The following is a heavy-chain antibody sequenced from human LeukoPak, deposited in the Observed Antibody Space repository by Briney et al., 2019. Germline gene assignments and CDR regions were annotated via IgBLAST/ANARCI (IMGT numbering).Heavy chain of an antibody. CDR2: IYYSGST. D-gene: IGHD3-3*01. CDR1: CGSINSYY. Sequence: ASETLSLTCTVSCGSINSYYWSWIRQPPGKGLEWIGYIYYSGSTNHNPSLKSRVTISVDTSKNQFSLKLSSVTAADTAVYYCARDAGQYYDFWSGYSAQGYFDYWGQGTLVTVSS. CDR3: ARDAGQYYDFWSGYSAQGYFDY. J-gene: IGHJ4*02. V-gene: IGHV4-59*01.